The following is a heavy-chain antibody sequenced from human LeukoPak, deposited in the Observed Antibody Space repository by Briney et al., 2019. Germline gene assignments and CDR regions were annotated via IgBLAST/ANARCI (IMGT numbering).Heavy chain of an antibody. CDR1: GFSFSTHW. V-gene: IGHV3-7*01. Sequence: GGSLRLSCAASGFSFSTHWMSWFHQAPGKGLEWVALIKQDGSVIHYVDSVKGRFTISRDNAKNSLSLQMNSLRADDTAVYYCAGDEGWTFDIWGQGTKVTVSS. J-gene: IGHJ3*02. CDR2: IKQDGSVI. CDR3: AGDEGWTFDI. D-gene: IGHD5-24*01.